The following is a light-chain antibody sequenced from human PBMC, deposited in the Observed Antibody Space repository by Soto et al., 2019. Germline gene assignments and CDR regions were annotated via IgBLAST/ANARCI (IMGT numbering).Light chain of an antibody. CDR3: QQYNNWLLI. CDR1: QSIRSN. CDR2: GAS. J-gene: IGKJ4*01. Sequence: EIVMTQSPAPLSVSPGERATLSCRASQSIRSNLAWHQQKPGHAPGLLIYGASIGATGIPDRFSGSGSGTEFTVTINSVQSEDISLSYFQQYNNWLLIFGGETQVDI. V-gene: IGKV3-15*01.